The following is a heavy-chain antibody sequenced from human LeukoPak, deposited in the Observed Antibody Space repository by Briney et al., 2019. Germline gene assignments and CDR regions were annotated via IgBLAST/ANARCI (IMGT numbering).Heavy chain of an antibody. CDR2: INHSGST. CDR3: ARDFPSPPVGTAIWARRRWWFDP. Sequence: PSETLSLTCAVYGGSFSGYYWSWIRQPPGKGLEWIGEINHSGSTNYNPSLKSRVTISVDTSKNQFSLKLSSVTAADTAVYYCARDFPSPPVGTAIWARRRWWFDPGGQEPLFTAPS. CDR1: GGSFSGYY. V-gene: IGHV4-34*01. D-gene: IGHD2-21*02. J-gene: IGHJ5*02.